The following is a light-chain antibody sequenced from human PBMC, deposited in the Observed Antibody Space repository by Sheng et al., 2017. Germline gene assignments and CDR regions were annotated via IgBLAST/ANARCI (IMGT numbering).Light chain of an antibody. CDR2: GTS. J-gene: IGKJ2*01. Sequence: ELVLTQSPGTLSLSPGEGATLSCRASQGVSRSYLGWYQQKPGQAPRLLIYGTSNRVAGVPDRFSGSGSGTDFTLTISRVEPEDFAMYYCQQYSSSPPVYTFGQGTKLEIK. CDR1: QGVSRSY. V-gene: IGKV3-20*01. CDR3: QQYSSSPPVYT.